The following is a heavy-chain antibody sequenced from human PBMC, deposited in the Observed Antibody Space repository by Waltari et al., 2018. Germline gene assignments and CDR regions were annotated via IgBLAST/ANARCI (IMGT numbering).Heavy chain of an antibody. J-gene: IGHJ5*02. V-gene: IGHV4-31*03. D-gene: IGHD1-26*01. CDR2: IYYSGST. CDR1: GGSTSSGGYY. CDR3: ARDADSGTRSWFDP. Sequence: QVQLQESGPGLVKPSQTLSLTCTVSGGSTSSGGYYWSWIRQHPGKGLEWIGYIYYSGSTYYNPSLKSRVTISVDTSKNQFSLKLSSVTAADTAVYYCARDADSGTRSWFDPWGQGTLVTVSS.